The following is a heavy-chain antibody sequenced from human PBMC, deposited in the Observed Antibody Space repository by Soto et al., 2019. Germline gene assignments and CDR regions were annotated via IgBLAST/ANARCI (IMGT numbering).Heavy chain of an antibody. Sequence: WWLEMSVKDLEWMGIIYPGDSDTRYSPSFRGQITISADTSISTAYLQWNSLKASDTAIYYCARGITGISHPYHFEYWGQGTRATVSS. CDR2: IYPGDSDT. D-gene: IGHD1-20*01. V-gene: IGHV5-51*01. CDR3: ARGITGISHPYHFEY. J-gene: IGHJ4*02.